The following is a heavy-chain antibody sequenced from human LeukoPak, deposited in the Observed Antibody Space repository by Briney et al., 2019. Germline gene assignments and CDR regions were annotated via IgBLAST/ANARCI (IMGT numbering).Heavy chain of an antibody. V-gene: IGHV1-18*04. CDR1: GYTFTNYD. CDR2: ISTYNGNT. CDR3: ARRSSGGGFDY. D-gene: IGHD6-19*01. Sequence: VASVKVSCKASGYTFTNYDISWVRQAPGQGLEWMGWISTYNGNTNYAQKLQGTVTTTTDTSTSTAFMELRSLRSDDTAVYYCARRSSGGGFDYWGQGTLVTVSS. J-gene: IGHJ4*02.